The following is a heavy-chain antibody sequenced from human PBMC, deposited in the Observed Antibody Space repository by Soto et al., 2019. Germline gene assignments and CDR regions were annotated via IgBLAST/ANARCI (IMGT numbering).Heavy chain of an antibody. J-gene: IGHJ4*02. CDR2: ISSSSSTI. V-gene: IGHV3-48*01. D-gene: IGHD6-19*01. CDR3: ARTFGYSSALYYFDY. CDR1: GFTFSSYS. Sequence: GGSLRLSCAASGFTFSSYSMNWVRQAPGKGLEWVSYISSSSSTIYYADSVKGRFTISRENAKNSLYLQMNSLRAEDTAVYYCARTFGYSSALYYFDYWGQGTLVTVSS.